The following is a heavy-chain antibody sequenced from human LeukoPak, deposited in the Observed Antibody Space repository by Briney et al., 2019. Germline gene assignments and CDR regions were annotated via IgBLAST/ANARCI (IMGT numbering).Heavy chain of an antibody. CDR3: ARDPVATSRFDY. Sequence: GGSLRLSCAASGFPFSSYSMNWVRQAPGKGLEWVSYISYSASTIYYADSVTGRFTISRDNAKNSLYLQMNSLRDEDTAVYYCARDPVATSRFDYWGQGTLVTVSS. CDR1: GFPFSSYS. J-gene: IGHJ4*02. V-gene: IGHV3-48*02. D-gene: IGHD5-12*01. CDR2: ISYSASTI.